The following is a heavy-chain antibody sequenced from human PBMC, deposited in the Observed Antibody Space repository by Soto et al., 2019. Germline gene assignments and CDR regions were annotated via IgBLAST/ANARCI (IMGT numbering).Heavy chain of an antibody. J-gene: IGHJ1*01. Sequence: GGSLRLSCAASGFTFSSYAMSWVRQAPGKGLEWVSAISGSGGSTYYADSVKGRFTISRDNSKNTLYLQMNSLRAEDTAVYYCAKVHDSSGSYSTLYTWCQHNLVPISS. D-gene: IGHD3-22*01. CDR3: AKVHDSSGSYSTLYT. CDR2: ISGSGGST. V-gene: IGHV3-23*01. CDR1: GFTFSSYA.